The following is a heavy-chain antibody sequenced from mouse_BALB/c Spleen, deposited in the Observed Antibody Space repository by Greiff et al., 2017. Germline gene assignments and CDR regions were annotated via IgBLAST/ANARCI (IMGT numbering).Heavy chain of an antibody. CDR1: GYAFSSYW. CDR3: ARSPDLYAMDY. Sequence: VKLVESGAELVRPGSSVKISCKASGYAFSSYWMNWVKQRPGQGLEWIGEILPGSGSTNYNEKFKGKATFTADTSSNTAYMQLSSLTSEDSAVYYCARSPDLYAMDYWGQGTSVTVSS. V-gene: IGHV1-9*01. CDR2: ILPGSGST. J-gene: IGHJ4*01.